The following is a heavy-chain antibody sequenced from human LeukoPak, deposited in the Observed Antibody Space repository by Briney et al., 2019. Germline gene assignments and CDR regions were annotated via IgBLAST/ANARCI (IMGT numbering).Heavy chain of an antibody. CDR1: GFTFSSYA. D-gene: IGHD3-10*01. CDR3: AKGATYPLNYDLDTMVRGVIPRGDGAFDI. Sequence: GGSLRLSCAASGFTFSSYAMSWVRQAPGKWLEWVSAISGSGGSTYYADSVKGRFTISRDNSKNTLYLQMNSLRAEDTAVYYCAKGATYPLNYDLDTMVRGVIPRGDGAFDIWGQGTMVTVSS. CDR2: ISGSGGST. J-gene: IGHJ3*02. V-gene: IGHV3-23*01.